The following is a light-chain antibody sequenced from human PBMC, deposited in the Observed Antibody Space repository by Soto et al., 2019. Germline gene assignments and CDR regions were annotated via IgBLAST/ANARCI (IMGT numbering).Light chain of an antibody. J-gene: IGLJ2*01. Sequence: QSVLTQAPSASGTPGQRVTISCSGSSSNIGSNYVYWHQQLPGTAPKLLIYKNNQRPSGVPDRFSGSKSGTSASLAISGLRSEDEADYYCAAWDDSLNGVVFGGGTKLTVL. CDR1: SSNIGSNY. CDR3: AAWDDSLNGVV. CDR2: KNN. V-gene: IGLV1-47*01.